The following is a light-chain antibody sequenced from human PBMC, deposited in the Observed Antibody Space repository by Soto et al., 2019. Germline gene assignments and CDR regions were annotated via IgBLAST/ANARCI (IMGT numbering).Light chain of an antibody. Sequence: QLVLTQPPSASGTPGQTVTISCSGRFSNIGSNFIYWYQQLPGTAPKLLIYRNNERPSGVPDRFSASKSGTSASLAISGLRSEDEADYNCAAWDDSLSGVVFGGGTKVTVL. V-gene: IGLV1-47*01. CDR3: AAWDDSLSGVV. J-gene: IGLJ3*02. CDR2: RNN. CDR1: FSNIGSNF.